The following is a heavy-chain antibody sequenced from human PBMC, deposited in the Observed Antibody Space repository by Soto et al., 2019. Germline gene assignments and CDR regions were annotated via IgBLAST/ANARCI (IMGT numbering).Heavy chain of an antibody. CDR3: ASAITFGGVIAAPDY. Sequence: GASVKVSCKASGYTFTSYGISWVRQDPGQGLEWMGWISAYNGNTNYAQKLQGRVTMTTDTSTSTAYMELRSLRSDDTAVYYCASAITFGGVIAAPDYWGQGTLVTVSS. V-gene: IGHV1-18*01. CDR2: ISAYNGNT. D-gene: IGHD3-16*02. J-gene: IGHJ4*02. CDR1: GYTFTSYG.